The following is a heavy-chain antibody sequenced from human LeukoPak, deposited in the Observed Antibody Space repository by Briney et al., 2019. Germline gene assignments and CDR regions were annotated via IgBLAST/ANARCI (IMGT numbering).Heavy chain of an antibody. J-gene: IGHJ4*02. D-gene: IGHD6-13*01. CDR3: AGGIAAAGTPNFGY. CDR2: INHSGST. V-gene: IGHV4-34*01. CDR1: GGSFSGYY. Sequence: SETLSLTCAVYGGSFSGYYWSWIRQPPGKGLEWIGEINHSGSTNYNPSLKNRVTISVDTSKNQFSLKLSSVTAADTAVYYCAGGIAAAGTPNFGYWGQGTLVTVSS.